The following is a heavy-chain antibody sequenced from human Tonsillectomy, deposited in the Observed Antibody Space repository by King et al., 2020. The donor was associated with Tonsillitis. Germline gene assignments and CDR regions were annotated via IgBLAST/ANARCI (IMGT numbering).Heavy chain of an antibody. J-gene: IGHJ4*02. V-gene: IGHV4-39*01. CDR2: FYYSGNT. Sequence: QLQESGPGLVKPSETLSLTCAVSGGSISSSPYYWGWIRQPPGKGLEWIWSFYYSGNTYYNPSLKSRVTISVDTSKNQFSLSLTSVTAADTAVYYCARDYGLNWGQGTLVTVSS. D-gene: IGHD4-17*01. CDR3: ARDYGLN. CDR1: GGSISSSPYY.